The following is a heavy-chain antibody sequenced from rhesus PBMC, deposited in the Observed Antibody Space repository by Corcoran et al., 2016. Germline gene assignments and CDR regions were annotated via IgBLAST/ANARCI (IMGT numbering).Heavy chain of an antibody. Sequence: EVQLVQSGAEVKRPGESLKISCKTSGYSFTSYWIIWVRQMRGKGLEGMGAINPSSSDTRYSPSFQRQVPISADKSISTAYLQWSSLKASDSATYYCAKEDGSSFFDYWGQGVLVTVSS. CDR2: INPSSSDT. CDR1: GYSFTSYW. V-gene: IGHV5-2*01. D-gene: IGHD4-29*01. J-gene: IGHJ4*01. CDR3: AKEDGSSFFDY.